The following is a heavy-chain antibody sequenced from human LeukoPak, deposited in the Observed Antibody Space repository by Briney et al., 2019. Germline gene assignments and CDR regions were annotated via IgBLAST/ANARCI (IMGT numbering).Heavy chain of an antibody. V-gene: IGHV3-7*01. J-gene: IGHJ4*02. CDR1: GFNFRTHW. CDR3: ARDLSGWRKGSSFDY. D-gene: IGHD6-19*01. CDR2: INQDGTEK. Sequence: PGGSLRLSCAASGFNFRTHWMSWVRQTPGKGLEWVANINQDGTEKYYVDSVKGRFTISRDNAKNSLYLQMNSLRAEDTAVYYCARDLSGWRKGSSFDYWGQGTLVTVSS.